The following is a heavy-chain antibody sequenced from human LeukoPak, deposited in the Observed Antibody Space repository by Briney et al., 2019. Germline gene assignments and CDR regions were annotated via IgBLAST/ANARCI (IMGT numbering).Heavy chain of an antibody. J-gene: IGHJ4*02. CDR2: IRHDGSEK. Sequence: GGSLRLSCAASGFTFSSYWMSWVRQAPGKGLEWVAFIRHDGSEKYYADSVKGRFTISRDNAKNTLYLQMNSLRTEDTAVYYCARARGRLLEWLFFYFDYWGQGTLVTVSS. D-gene: IGHD3-3*01. CDR3: ARARGRLLEWLFFYFDY. CDR1: GFTFSSYW. V-gene: IGHV3-7*01.